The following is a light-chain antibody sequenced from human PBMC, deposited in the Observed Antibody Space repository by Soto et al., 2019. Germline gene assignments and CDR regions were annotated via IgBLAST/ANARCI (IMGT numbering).Light chain of an antibody. CDR1: HSFTNY. V-gene: IGKV1-39*01. J-gene: IGKJ4*01. CDR2: AAS. Sequence: DIQMTQSPSSLSASVGDRLTVTCRTSHSFTNYLNCFHQKSGRAPNFLIWAASSLQSGVPSGLSGRGSGTDFTPTISSLQPEEFPTYHFQHSYGDLTFGGGT. CDR3: QHSYGDLT.